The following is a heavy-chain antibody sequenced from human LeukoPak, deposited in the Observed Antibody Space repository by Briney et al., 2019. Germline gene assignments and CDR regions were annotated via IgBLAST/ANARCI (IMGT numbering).Heavy chain of an antibody. Sequence: SETLSLTCAVYGGSFSGYYWSWIRRPPGKGLEWIGEINHSGSTNYNPSLKSRVTISVDTSKNQFSLKLSSVTAADTAVYYCARRARGLTGSPRHFDYWGQGTLVTVSS. CDR2: INHSGST. CDR1: GGSFSGYY. CDR3: ARRARGLTGSPRHFDY. V-gene: IGHV4-34*01. D-gene: IGHD3-9*01. J-gene: IGHJ4*02.